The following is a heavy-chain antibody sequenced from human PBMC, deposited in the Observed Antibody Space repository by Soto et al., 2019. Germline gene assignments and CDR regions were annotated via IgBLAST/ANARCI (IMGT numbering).Heavy chain of an antibody. D-gene: IGHD4-17*01. J-gene: IGHJ4*02. CDR2: ITDNGGST. CDR3: AKERATTTAFDY. Sequence: QPGVSLRLSCAASGFTFSRDGMSWVRQAPGKGLEWVSLITDNGGSTYYADSVKGRFTISRDNTKNTLFLQMNSLRAEDTAVYYCAKERATTTAFDYWGQGALVTVSS. V-gene: IGHV3-23*01. CDR1: GFTFSRDG.